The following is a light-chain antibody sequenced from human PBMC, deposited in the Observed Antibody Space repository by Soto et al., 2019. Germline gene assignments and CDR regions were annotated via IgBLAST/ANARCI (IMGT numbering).Light chain of an antibody. CDR3: LQHNVFPRT. Sequence: SISGSLAWCQHRPGEAPKLLIYDVSTLESGVPSRFSGRGSGTEFTLTISSLQPEDFATYYCLQHNVFPRTFGQGTKV. J-gene: IGKJ1*01. CDR1: SISGS. V-gene: IGKV1-5*01. CDR2: DVS.